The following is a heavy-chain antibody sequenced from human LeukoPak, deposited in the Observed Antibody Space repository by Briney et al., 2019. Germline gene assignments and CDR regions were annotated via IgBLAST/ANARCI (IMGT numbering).Heavy chain of an antibody. J-gene: IGHJ5*02. Sequence: PSETLSFTCAVYGGSFSGYYWSWIRQPPGKGLEWIGEINHSGSTNYNPSLKSRVTISVDTSKNQFSLKLSSVTAADTAVYYCARSIVVVPAGMTNWFDPWGQGTLVTVSS. V-gene: IGHV4-34*01. CDR3: ARSIVVVPAGMTNWFDP. CDR2: INHSGST. CDR1: GGSFSGYY. D-gene: IGHD2-2*01.